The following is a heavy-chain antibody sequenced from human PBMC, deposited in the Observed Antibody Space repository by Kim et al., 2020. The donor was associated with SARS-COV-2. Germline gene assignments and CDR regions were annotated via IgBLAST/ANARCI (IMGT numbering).Heavy chain of an antibody. Sequence: GGSLRLSCAASGFTFTTYGLHWVRQAPGKGLEWVAVILFDGSHKYYADPVRGRFTISRDNSMNTLYLQMNSLRAEDTAVYYCVGGREILMQWFDPWGQGTLVTVSS. V-gene: IGHV3-30*03. CDR1: GFTFTTYG. D-gene: IGHD3-10*01. CDR2: ILFDGSHK. CDR3: VGGREILMQWFDP. J-gene: IGHJ5*02.